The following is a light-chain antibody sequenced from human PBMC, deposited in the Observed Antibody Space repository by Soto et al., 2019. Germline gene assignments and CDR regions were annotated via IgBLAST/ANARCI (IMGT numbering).Light chain of an antibody. Sequence: QSALTQPASVSGSPGQSITISCTGTSSDVGGYKYVSWYQQHPGKAPKLMIYEVSNRPSGVSNRFSGSKSGNTASLTISGLQAEDAADYYCSSYTSSSTQVFGTGTKVTVL. V-gene: IGLV2-14*01. CDR3: SSYTSSSTQV. J-gene: IGLJ1*01. CDR2: EVS. CDR1: SSDVGGYKY.